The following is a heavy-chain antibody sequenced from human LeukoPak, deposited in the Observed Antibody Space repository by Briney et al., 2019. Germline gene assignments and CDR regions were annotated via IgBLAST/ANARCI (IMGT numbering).Heavy chain of an antibody. CDR3: ARRTFGGVIAY. V-gene: IGHV4-39*07. CDR1: GGSISSSSYY. Sequence: SETLSPTCTVSGGSISSSSYYWGWIRQPPGKGLEWIGSIYYSGSTYYNPSLKSRVTLSVDTSKNQFSLRLSSVTAADTAVYYCARRTFGGVIAYWGQGTLVTVSS. CDR2: IYYSGST. D-gene: IGHD3-16*02. J-gene: IGHJ4*02.